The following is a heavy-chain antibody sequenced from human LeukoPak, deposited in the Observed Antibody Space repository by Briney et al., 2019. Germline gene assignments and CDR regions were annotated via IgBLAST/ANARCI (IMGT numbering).Heavy chain of an antibody. Sequence: GGSLRLSCAASGFTFSSYAMSWVRQAPGKGLEWVSAISGSAGTTFYADSVKGRFTISRDNSKNTLYLHVNSLSAADTAVYYCAKVQEMGTILPPFHYWGQGTLVTVSS. V-gene: IGHV3-23*01. CDR1: GFTFSSYA. CDR2: ISGSAGTT. J-gene: IGHJ4*02. D-gene: IGHD5-24*01. CDR3: AKVQEMGTILPPFHY.